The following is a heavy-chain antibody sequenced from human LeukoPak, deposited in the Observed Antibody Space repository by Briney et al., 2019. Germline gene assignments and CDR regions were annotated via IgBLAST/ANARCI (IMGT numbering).Heavy chain of an antibody. CDR1: GYILINYG. CDR3: ARLQFGGTTSRYGYYCADF. Sequence: ASLKVSCKPSGYILINYGTSWVPQGPGQGLEWMGWKCVYNSNTDYAQKCQGRVTMTTDTSTTTAYMELRSLRSNDTAVYDSARLQFGGTTSRYGYYCADFWGKGTTVTVSS. D-gene: IGHD5-24*01. J-gene: IGHJ6*03. CDR2: KCVYNSNT. V-gene: IGHV1-18*01.